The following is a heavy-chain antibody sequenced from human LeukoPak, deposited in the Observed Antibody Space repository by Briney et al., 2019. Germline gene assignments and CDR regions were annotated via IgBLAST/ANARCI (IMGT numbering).Heavy chain of an antibody. D-gene: IGHD1-14*01. V-gene: IGHV3-21*01. Sequence: GGSLRLSCAASGFTFSSYSMNWVRQAQGKGLEWVSSISSSSSYIYYEDSVKGRFPISRDNPKTSLYLQMNSLRAEDTAVYYCARDLRTYWWVTEPFDYWGQGTLVTVSS. CDR1: GFTFSSYS. J-gene: IGHJ4*02. CDR2: ISSSSSYI. CDR3: ARDLRTYWWVTEPFDY.